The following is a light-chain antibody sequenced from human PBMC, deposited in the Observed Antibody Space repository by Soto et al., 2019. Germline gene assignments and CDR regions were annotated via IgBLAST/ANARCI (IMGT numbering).Light chain of an antibody. J-gene: IGKJ1*01. CDR2: GAS. CDR1: QSVSSN. V-gene: IGKV3-15*01. Sequence: DIVMTQSPATLSVSPGERATLSCRASQSVSSNLAWYQQKPGQAPRLLIYGASTRATGIPARFSGSGSGTEFTLTISSLQSEDFAVYYCQQYNNWAWTFGQGTKVDIK. CDR3: QQYNNWAWT.